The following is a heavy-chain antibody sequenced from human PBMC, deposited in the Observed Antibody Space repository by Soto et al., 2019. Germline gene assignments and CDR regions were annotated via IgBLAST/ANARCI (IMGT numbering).Heavy chain of an antibody. CDR1: GFTFSDYY. Sequence: QVQVVESGGGLVKPGGSLRLSCAASGFTFSDYYMSWIRQAPGKGLEWVSYISSSGTTMYYADSVKGRFTISRDNAKNSLHLQMNSLSAEDTAVYYCARKGTYRGYDYIWGRWRGGIWFDPWGQGTLVTVSS. V-gene: IGHV3-11*01. CDR2: ISSSGTTM. D-gene: IGHD3-16*01. J-gene: IGHJ5*02. CDR3: ARKGTYRGYDYIWGRWRGGIWFDP.